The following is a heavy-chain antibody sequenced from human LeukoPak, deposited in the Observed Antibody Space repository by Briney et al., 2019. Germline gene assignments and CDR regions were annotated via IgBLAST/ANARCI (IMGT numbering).Heavy chain of an antibody. J-gene: IGHJ4*02. CDR1: GGSISSGGYY. CDR3: ARERRLTVTPFDY. Sequence: PSETLSLTCTVSGGSISSGGYYWSWIRQHPGKGLEWIGYIYYSGSTYYNPSLKSRVTISVDTSKNQFSLKLSSVTAADTAVYYCARERRLTVTPFDYWGQGTLVTVSS. D-gene: IGHD4-17*01. CDR2: IYYSGST. V-gene: IGHV4-31*03.